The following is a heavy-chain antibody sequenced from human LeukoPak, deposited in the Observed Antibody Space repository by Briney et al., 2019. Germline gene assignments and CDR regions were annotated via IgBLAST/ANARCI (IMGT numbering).Heavy chain of an antibody. V-gene: IGHV3-74*01. D-gene: IGHD3-10*01. CDR3: ARDVYYYGSGMGY. CDR2: INSDGRST. CDR1: GFTFSSYW. J-gene: IGHJ4*02. Sequence: PGGSLGLSCAASGFTFSSYWMHWVRQAPGKGRVWVSRINSDGRSTSYADSVKGRFTISRDNAKNTLYLQMNSLRAEDTAVYYCARDVYYYGSGMGYWGQGTLVTVSS.